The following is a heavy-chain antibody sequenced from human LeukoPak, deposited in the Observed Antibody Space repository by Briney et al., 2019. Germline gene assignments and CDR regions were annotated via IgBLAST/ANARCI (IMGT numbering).Heavy chain of an antibody. Sequence: PGGSLRLSCAASGFTFSSYDMTWVRQAPGKGLEWISYIISNSSTMYYADSVKGRFTISRDNAKNSLYLEMNSLRAEDTAVYYCATAFYYYDSSGTYWGQGTLVTVSS. V-gene: IGHV3-48*03. D-gene: IGHD3-22*01. CDR3: ATAFYYYDSSGTY. CDR1: GFTFSSYD. J-gene: IGHJ4*02. CDR2: IISNSSTM.